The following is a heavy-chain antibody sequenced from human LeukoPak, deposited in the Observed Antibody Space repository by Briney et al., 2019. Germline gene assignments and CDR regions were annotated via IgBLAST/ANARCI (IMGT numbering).Heavy chain of an antibody. J-gene: IGHJ4*02. Sequence: SETLSLTCTASGVSISSYYWSWIRQPPGKGLEWIGYIYYSGSTNYTPSLKSRVTISVDTSKNQFSLKLSSVTAADTAVYYCASQSWSGSYYHFDYWGQGTLVTVSS. V-gene: IGHV4-59*08. CDR2: IYYSGST. CDR1: GVSISSYY. CDR3: ASQSWSGSYYHFDY. D-gene: IGHD1-26*01.